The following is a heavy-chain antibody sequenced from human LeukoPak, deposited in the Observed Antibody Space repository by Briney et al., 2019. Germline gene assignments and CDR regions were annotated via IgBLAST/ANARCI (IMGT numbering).Heavy chain of an antibody. V-gene: IGHV4-30-4*08. Sequence: SQTLSLTCTVSGGSISSGDYYWSWIRQPPGKGLEWIGYIYYSGSTNYNPSLKSRVTISVDTSKNQFSLKLSSVTAADTAVYYCARGTMAPYYYYYMDVWGKGTTVTVSS. CDR3: ARGTMAPYYYYYMDV. CDR2: IYYSGST. CDR1: GGSISSGDYY. D-gene: IGHD3-10*01. J-gene: IGHJ6*03.